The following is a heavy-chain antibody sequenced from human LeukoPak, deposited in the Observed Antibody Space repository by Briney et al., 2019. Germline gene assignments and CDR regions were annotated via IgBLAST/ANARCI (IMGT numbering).Heavy chain of an antibody. J-gene: IGHJ4*02. Sequence: PGRSLRLSCGASGFTFCYYGLHWVRQAPGKGLEWVALISYDGNNKDYADSVKGRFTISRDNSKNTLYLQMNSLRAEDTAVYFCAKDSSSSWFGGDSKWGQGTLVTVSS. V-gene: IGHV3-30*18. CDR2: ISYDGNNK. CDR3: AKDSSSSWFGGDSK. CDR1: GFTFCYYG. D-gene: IGHD6-13*01.